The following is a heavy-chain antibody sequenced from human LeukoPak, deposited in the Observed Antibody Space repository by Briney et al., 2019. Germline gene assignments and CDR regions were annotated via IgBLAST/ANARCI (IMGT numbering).Heavy chain of an antibody. J-gene: IGHJ6*02. Sequence: SETLSLTCTVSGGSISGHYWTWVRQPPGEGLEWIGQIHYSGKADSNPSLRSRITISVDTSKNQMSLKVTSVTAADTAVYYCARFGVDYDMDVWGQGTTVTVS. D-gene: IGHD3-16*01. V-gene: IGHV4-59*11. CDR3: ARFGVDYDMDV. CDR2: IHYSGKA. CDR1: GGSISGHY.